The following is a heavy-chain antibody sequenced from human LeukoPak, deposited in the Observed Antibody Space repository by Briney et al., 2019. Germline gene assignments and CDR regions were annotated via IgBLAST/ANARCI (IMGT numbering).Heavy chain of an antibody. J-gene: IGHJ4*02. D-gene: IGHD1-1*01. CDR2: IYSGGST. CDR3: AREGSGIGY. V-gene: IGHV3-53*01. Sequence: GESLRLFCAASGFTVRSNYMSWVRQAPGKGLEWVSVIYSGGSTYYADSVKGRFTISRDNSKNTLYLQMNSLRAEDTAVYYCAREGSGIGYWGQGTLVTVSS. CDR1: GFTVRSNY.